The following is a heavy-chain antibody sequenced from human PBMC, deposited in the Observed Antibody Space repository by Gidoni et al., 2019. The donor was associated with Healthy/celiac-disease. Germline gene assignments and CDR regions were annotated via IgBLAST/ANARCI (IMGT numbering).Heavy chain of an antibody. CDR3: ARDRDYYFDY. CDR2: IWYDGSNK. V-gene: IGHV3-33*01. Sequence: QLQLLVSGGGVVQPGWSLLLSCAASGFTFGSYGMHWVRQAPGKGLEWVAVIWYDGSNKYYADSVKGRFTISRDNSKNTLYLQMNSLRAEDTAVYYCARDRDYYFDYWGQGTLVTVSS. CDR1: GFTFGSYG. J-gene: IGHJ4*02.